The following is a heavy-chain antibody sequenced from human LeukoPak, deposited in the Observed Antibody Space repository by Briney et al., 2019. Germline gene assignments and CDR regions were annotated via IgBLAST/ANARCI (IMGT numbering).Heavy chain of an antibody. CDR1: GFTFSSYE. CDR3: AKVRYSSTRYLWDY. CDR2: ISSSGSTI. Sequence: GGSLRLSCAASGFTFSSYEMNWVRQAPGKGLEWVSYISSSGSTIYYADSVKGRFTISRDNAKNSLYLQMNSLRAEDTAVYYCAKVRYSSTRYLWDYWGQGTLVTVSS. V-gene: IGHV3-48*03. J-gene: IGHJ4*02. D-gene: IGHD6-13*01.